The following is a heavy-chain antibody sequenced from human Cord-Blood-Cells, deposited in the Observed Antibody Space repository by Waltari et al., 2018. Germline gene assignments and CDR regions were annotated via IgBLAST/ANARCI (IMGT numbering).Heavy chain of an antibody. CDR3: ARVEGYSSGWYEY. D-gene: IGHD6-19*01. V-gene: IGHV4-38-2*01. CDR1: GYSISSASY. J-gene: IGHJ4*02. Sequence: QVQLQESGPGLVKPSETLSPTCAVSGYSISSASYSAWSRQPPGKWLRWIGSISHSGSTYYNPSLKSRVTISVDTSKNQFSLKLSSVTAADTAVYYCARVEGYSSGWYEYWGQGTLVTVSS. CDR2: ISHSGST.